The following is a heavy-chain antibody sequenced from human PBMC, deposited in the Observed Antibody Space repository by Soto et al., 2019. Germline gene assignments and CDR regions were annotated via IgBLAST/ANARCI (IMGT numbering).Heavy chain of an antibody. V-gene: IGHV3-74*01. CDR1: GFTFSSYW. CDR2: VSSDGDNT. CDR3: VRGLPNFYSCDS. J-gene: IGHJ5*01. D-gene: IGHD2-15*01. Sequence: EVQLVESGGGLVQPGASLRLSCAASGFTFSSYWMHWIRQASGKGLMWVARVSSDGDNTVYATSVQGRFTISRDNAKNNLYLQRHRLIDEDTAVYYCVRGLPNFYSCDSWGLGTMVTVSS.